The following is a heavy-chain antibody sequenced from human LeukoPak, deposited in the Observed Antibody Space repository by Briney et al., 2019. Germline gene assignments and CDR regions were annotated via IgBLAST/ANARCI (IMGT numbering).Heavy chain of an antibody. CDR1: GGTFSSYA. CDR3: AFHSGQLPFDY. Sequence: ASVKVSCKASGGTFSSYAISWVRQAPGQGLEWMGGIIPISGTANYAQKFQGRVTITADESTSTAYMELSSLRSEDTAVYYCAFHSGQLPFDYWGQGTLVTVSS. V-gene: IGHV1-69*01. D-gene: IGHD6-19*01. CDR2: IIPISGTA. J-gene: IGHJ4*02.